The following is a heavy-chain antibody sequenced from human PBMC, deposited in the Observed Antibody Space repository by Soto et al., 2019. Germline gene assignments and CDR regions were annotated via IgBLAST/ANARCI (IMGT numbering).Heavy chain of an antibody. J-gene: IGHJ1*01. CDR2: ISYDGSNK. CDR1: GFTFSSYG. Sequence: QVQLVESGGGVVQPGRSLRLSCAASGFTFSSYGMHWVRQAPGKGLEWVAVISYDGSNKYYADSVKGRFTISRDNSKNTLYLQMNSLRAEDTAVYYCAGSSWYEGGEYFQHWGQGTLVTVSS. V-gene: IGHV3-30*03. D-gene: IGHD6-13*01. CDR3: AGSSWYEGGEYFQH.